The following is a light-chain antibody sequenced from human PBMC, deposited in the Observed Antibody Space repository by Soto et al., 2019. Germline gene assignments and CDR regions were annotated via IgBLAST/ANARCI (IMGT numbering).Light chain of an antibody. Sequence: DMAMTQSPATLSVSPGERATLSCRASQSISSNLAWYQQKPGQSPRLLIYGASTRTTGVPARFSGSGSGTEFTLTISSLQSEDFAVYYCQQYNSWPPGLFTFGPGTKVDIK. CDR2: GAS. V-gene: IGKV3-15*01. CDR1: QSISSN. J-gene: IGKJ3*01. CDR3: QQYNSWPPGLFT.